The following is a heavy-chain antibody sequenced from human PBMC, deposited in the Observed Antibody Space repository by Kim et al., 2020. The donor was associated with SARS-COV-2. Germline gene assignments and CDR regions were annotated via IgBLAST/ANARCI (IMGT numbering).Heavy chain of an antibody. V-gene: IGHV1-8*01. J-gene: IGHJ6*02. CDR1: GYTFTSYD. CDR3: ARVYCSGGSCTYYGMDV. Sequence: ASVKVSCKASGYTFTSYDINWVRQATGQGLEWMGWMNPNSGNTGYAQKFQGRVTMTRNTSISTAYMELSSLRSEDTAVYYCARVYCSGGSCTYYGMDVWGQGTTVTVSS. D-gene: IGHD2-15*01. CDR2: MNPNSGNT.